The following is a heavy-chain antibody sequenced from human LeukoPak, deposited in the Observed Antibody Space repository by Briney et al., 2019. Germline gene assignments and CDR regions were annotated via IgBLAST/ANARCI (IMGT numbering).Heavy chain of an antibody. CDR1: GFTLSSNS. CDR3: AGGVGATRFDY. J-gene: IGHJ4*02. CDR2: ISSSSSYI. D-gene: IGHD1-26*01. V-gene: IGHV3-21*01. Sequence: KPGGSLRLSCAASGFTLSSNSMNWVRKAPGKGLEWVSSISSSSSYIYYADSVKGRFTISRDNAKNSLHLQMNSLRAEDTAVYYCAGGVGATRFDYWGQGTLVTVSS.